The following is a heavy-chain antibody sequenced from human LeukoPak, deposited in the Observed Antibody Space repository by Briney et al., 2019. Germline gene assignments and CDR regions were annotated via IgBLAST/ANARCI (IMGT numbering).Heavy chain of an antibody. CDR1: GGSFSGYY. J-gene: IGHJ4*02. CDR2: INHSGST. Sequence: PSETLSLTCAVYGGSFSGYYWSWIRQPPGKGLEWIGEINHSGSTNYNPSLKSRVTISVDTSKNQFSLKLSSVTAADTAVYYCARRERGYYDILTGYEGRYYFDYWGQGTLVTVSS. D-gene: IGHD3-9*01. CDR3: ARRERGYYDILTGYEGRYYFDY. V-gene: IGHV4-34*01.